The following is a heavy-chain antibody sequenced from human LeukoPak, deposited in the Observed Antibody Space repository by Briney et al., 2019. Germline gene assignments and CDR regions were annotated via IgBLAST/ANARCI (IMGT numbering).Heavy chain of an antibody. J-gene: IGHJ4*02. D-gene: IGHD5-24*01. V-gene: IGHV3-30*04. CDR1: QFPFRHFA. Sequence: GGSLRLSCEVSQFPFRHFAMHWVRQAPGKGLEWVAVVSSHGNDGYYADSVKGRFTISRDNAKNTLYLQIDSLRVEDTAIYYCTRDAGNFNDFDYWGQGTLVTVSS. CDR2: VSSHGNDG. CDR3: TRDAGNFNDFDY.